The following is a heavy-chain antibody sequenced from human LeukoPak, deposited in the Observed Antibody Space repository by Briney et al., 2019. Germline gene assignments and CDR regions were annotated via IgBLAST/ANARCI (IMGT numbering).Heavy chain of an antibody. V-gene: IGHV3-53*01. CDR1: GFTLNSNY. Sequence: PGGSLRLSCAASGFTLNSNYMSWVRQAPGKGLEWVSVIYSGGSTYYADSVKGRFTISRDNSKNTQYLQMNSLRAEDTAVYYCARVGLRGPYFDHWGQGTLVTVSS. CDR3: ARVGLRGPYFDH. J-gene: IGHJ4*02. D-gene: IGHD3-16*01. CDR2: IYSGGST.